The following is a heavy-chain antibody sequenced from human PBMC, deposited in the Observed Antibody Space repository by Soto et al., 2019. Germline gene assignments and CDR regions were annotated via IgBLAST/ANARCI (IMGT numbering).Heavy chain of an antibody. CDR2: IYWDYDK. D-gene: IGHD3-10*01. J-gene: IGHJ4*02. CDR1: GFSLTTNAVG. Sequence: QITLKESGPTLVKPTQTLTLTCSFSGFSLTTNAVGVGWIRQPPGKALECLALIYWDYDKRYSPSLKSRLTINKDTSKNQVVLTMTNIDPVDTATYHCAHFGYYDSGSWDYWGQGTLITVSS. CDR3: AHFGYYDSGSWDY. V-gene: IGHV2-5*02.